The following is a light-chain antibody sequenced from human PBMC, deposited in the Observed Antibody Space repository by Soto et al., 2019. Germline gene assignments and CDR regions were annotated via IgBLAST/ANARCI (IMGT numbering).Light chain of an antibody. CDR3: QQRSNWPLT. J-gene: IGKJ4*01. CDR1: QSVSTY. Sequence: EIVLTQSPATLSLSPGERVTLSCRASQSVSTYLAWFQHKPGQAPRLLIYDASTRATGIPARFSGSGSGTDFTLTISSLEPEDVAVYYCQQRSNWPLTFGGGTKVEIK. V-gene: IGKV3-11*01. CDR2: DAS.